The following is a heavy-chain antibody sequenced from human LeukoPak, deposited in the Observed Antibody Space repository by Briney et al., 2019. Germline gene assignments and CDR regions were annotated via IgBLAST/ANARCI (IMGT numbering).Heavy chain of an antibody. CDR2: INPNSGGT. V-gene: IGHV1-2*02. CDR1: GYTFTGYY. CDR3: ARGRAARPFYWFDP. J-gene: IGHJ5*02. D-gene: IGHD6-6*01. Sequence: ASVKVSCKASGYTFTGYYMHWVRQAPGQGLEWTGWINPNSGGTNYAQKFQGRVTMTRDTSISTAYMELSRLRSDDTAVYYCARGRAARPFYWFDPWGQGTLVTVSS.